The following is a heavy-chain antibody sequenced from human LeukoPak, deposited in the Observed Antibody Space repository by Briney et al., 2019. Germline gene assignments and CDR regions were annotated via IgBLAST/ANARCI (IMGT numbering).Heavy chain of an antibody. D-gene: IGHD6-6*01. V-gene: IGHV4-39*01. CDR3: ARHLFRGIAALNPFDY. CDR2: IYYSGSP. CDR1: GGSISSSSYY. Sequence: SETLSLTCTVSGGSISSSSYYWGWIRQPPGKGLEWIGSIYYSGSPYYNPSLKSRVTISVDTSKNQFSLKLSSVTAADTAVYYCARHLFRGIAALNPFDYWGQGTLVTVSS. J-gene: IGHJ4*02.